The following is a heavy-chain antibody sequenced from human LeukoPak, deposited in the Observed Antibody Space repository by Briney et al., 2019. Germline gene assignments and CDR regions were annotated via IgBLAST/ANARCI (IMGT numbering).Heavy chain of an antibody. D-gene: IGHD7-27*01. CDR3: ARDRTLTGYFDY. Sequence: SVKVSRKASGGTFSSYAISWVRQAPGQGLEWMGGIIPIFGTANYAQKFQGRVTITTDESTSTAYMELSSLRSEDTAVYYCARDRTLTGYFDYWGQGTLVTVSS. J-gene: IGHJ4*02. V-gene: IGHV1-69*05. CDR2: IIPIFGTA. CDR1: GGTFSSYA.